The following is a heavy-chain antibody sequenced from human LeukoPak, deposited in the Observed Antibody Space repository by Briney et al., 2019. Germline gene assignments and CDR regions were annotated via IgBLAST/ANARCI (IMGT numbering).Heavy chain of an antibody. J-gene: IGHJ3*02. D-gene: IGHD1-26*01. CDR1: GFTFSNAW. CDR3: TTTVLVGATVEDI. CDR2: IKSKTDGGTT. V-gene: IGHV3-15*01. Sequence: GGSLRLSCAASGFTFSNAWMSWVHQAPGKGLEWVGRIKSKTDGGTTDYAAPVKGRFTISRDDSKNTLYLQMNSLKTEDTAVYYCTTTVLVGATVEDIWGQGTMVTVSS.